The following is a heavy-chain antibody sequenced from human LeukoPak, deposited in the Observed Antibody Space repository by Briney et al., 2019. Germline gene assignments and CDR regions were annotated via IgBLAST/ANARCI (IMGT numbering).Heavy chain of an antibody. J-gene: IGHJ6*02. D-gene: IGHD3-16*01. Sequence: HPGGSLRLSCAASGFTFDDYAMHWVRQAPGKGLEWVSGISWNSGSIGYADSVKGRFTISRDNAKNSLYLQMNSLRAEDTASYYCAKVGQFYGMDVWGQGTTVTVPS. CDR2: ISWNSGSI. CDR3: AKVGQFYGMDV. V-gene: IGHV3-9*01. CDR1: GFTFDDYA.